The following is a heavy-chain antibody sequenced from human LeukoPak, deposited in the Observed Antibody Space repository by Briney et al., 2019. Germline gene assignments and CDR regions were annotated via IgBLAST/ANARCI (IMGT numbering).Heavy chain of an antibody. CDR3: ARDLALHDAFDI. CDR2: IYYSGST. V-gene: IGHV4-59*12. Sequence: ASETLSLTCTVSGGSISSYYWSRIRQPPGKGLEWIGYIYYSGSTNYNPSLKSRVTISVDTSKNQFSLKLSSVTAADTAVYYCARDLALHDAFDIWGQGTMVTVSS. CDR1: GGSISSYY. J-gene: IGHJ3*02.